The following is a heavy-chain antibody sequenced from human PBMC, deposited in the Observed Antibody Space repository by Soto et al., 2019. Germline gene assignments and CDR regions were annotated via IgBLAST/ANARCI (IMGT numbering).Heavy chain of an antibody. CDR1: GGTFSSYA. V-gene: IGHV1-69*13. J-gene: IGHJ5*02. CDR2: IIPIFGTA. CDR3: ASVGDSSGYYLNWFDP. D-gene: IGHD3-22*01. Sequence: SVKVSCKASGGTFSSYAISWVRQAPGQGLEWMGGIIPIFGTANYAQKFQGRVTITADESTSTAYMGLSSLRSEDTAVYYCASVGDSSGYYLNWFDPWGQGTLVTVSS.